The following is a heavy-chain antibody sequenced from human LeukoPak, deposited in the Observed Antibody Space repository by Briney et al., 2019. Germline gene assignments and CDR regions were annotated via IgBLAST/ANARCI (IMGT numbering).Heavy chain of an antibody. CDR3: ARVNSRLAVSGYGHYDY. J-gene: IGHJ4*02. D-gene: IGHD5-12*01. CDR1: GYTFTSYG. CDR2: ISAYNGNT. Sequence: GASVKVSCKASGYTFTSYGISWARQAPGQGLEWMGWISAYNGNTNYAQKLQGRVTMTTDTSTSTAYMELRSLRSDDTAVYYCARVNSRLAVSGYGHYDYWGQGTLVTVSS. V-gene: IGHV1-18*04.